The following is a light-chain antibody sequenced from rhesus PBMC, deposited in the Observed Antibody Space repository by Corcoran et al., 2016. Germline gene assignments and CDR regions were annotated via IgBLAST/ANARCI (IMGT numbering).Light chain of an antibody. CDR1: QSVGSY. CDR2: GAS. CDR3: QQSSDLWT. J-gene: IGKJ1*01. Sequence: DTVVTQSPATLSLSPGERATLSCRASQSVGSYLAWYLQKPGQAPRLLIFGASSRATGVPDRFSGSGSGTDFTLTSSSLEPEDVGVYYCQQSSDLWTFGQGTKVEIK. V-gene: IGKV3-24*04.